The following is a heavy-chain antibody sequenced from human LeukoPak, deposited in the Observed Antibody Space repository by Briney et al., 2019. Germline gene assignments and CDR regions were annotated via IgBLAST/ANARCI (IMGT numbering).Heavy chain of an antibody. J-gene: IGHJ6*02. CDR2: INPNSGGT. D-gene: IGHD2-2*01. Sequence: ASVKVSFKASGYTFTGHYMHWVRQAPGQGLEWMGWINPNSGGTNYAQKFQGRVTMTRDTSISTAHMELSRLKSDDTAVYYCARGSTSWDYYYGMDVWGQGTTVTVSS. V-gene: IGHV1-2*02. CDR3: ARGSTSWDYYYGMDV. CDR1: GYTFTGHY.